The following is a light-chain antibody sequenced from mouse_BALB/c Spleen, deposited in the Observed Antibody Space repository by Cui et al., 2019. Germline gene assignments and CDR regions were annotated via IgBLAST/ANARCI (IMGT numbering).Light chain of an antibody. CDR2: DAA. V-gene: IGKV5-43*01. CDR3: QQSNSWPLLT. J-gene: IGKJ5*01. Sequence: DIVLTQSPATLSVTPGDSVSLSCRASQSTSNNLHWYQQKSHESPRLLIKDAAQSISGSPSRFSGSGSGTVFTLSINSVETEDCGMYFCQQSNSWPLLTFGAGTKLELK. CDR1: QSTSNN.